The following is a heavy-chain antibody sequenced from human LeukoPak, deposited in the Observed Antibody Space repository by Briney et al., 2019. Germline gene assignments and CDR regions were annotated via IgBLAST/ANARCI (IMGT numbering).Heavy chain of an antibody. V-gene: IGHV1-24*01. J-gene: IGHJ4*02. CDR2: FDPEDGET. D-gene: IGHD6-19*01. Sequence: ASVKVSCKVSGYTLTELSMHWVRQAPGKGLEWMGGFDPEDGETIYAQKFQGRVTMTEDTSTDTAYMELSSLISDDTAVYYCARAATAVAGLGADYWGQGTLVSVSS. CDR1: GYTLTELS. CDR3: ARAATAVAGLGADY.